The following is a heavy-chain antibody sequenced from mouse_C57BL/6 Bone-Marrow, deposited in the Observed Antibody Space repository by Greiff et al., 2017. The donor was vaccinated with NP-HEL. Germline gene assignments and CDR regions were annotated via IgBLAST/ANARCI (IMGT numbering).Heavy chain of an antibody. J-gene: IGHJ4*01. CDR3: VRDPDYYAMDY. Sequence: VKDRFTISRDDSESMLYLQMNNLKTEDTAMYYCVRDPDYYAMDYWGQGTSVTVSS. V-gene: IGHV10-1*01.